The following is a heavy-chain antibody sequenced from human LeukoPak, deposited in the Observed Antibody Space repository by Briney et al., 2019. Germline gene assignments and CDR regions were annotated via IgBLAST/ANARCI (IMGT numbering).Heavy chain of an antibody. J-gene: IGHJ4*02. CDR3: ARRYSSSWHFFDY. CDR1: GGSISSHY. D-gene: IGHD6-13*01. V-gene: IGHV4-4*09. CDR2: IYTSGST. Sequence: SETLSLTCTVSGGSISSHYWSWIRQPPGKGLEWIGYIYTSGSTNYNPSLKSRVTISVDTSKNQFSLKLISVTAADTAVYYCARRYSSSWHFFDYWGQGTLVTVSS.